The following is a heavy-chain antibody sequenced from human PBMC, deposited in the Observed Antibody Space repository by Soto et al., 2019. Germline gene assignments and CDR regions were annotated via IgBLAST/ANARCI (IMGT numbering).Heavy chain of an antibody. V-gene: IGHV4-34*01. D-gene: IGHD2-15*01. CDR1: GGSFSGYY. J-gene: IGHJ4*02. CDR3: ARHTPAISISDH. Sequence: PSETLSLTCAVYGGSFSGYYWNWIRQPPGKGLEWIGEINHSGSTYYNPSLKSRVTISVDTSKNQFSLKLSPVTAADTAVYYCARHTPAISISDHWGQGTLVTVSS. CDR2: INHSGST.